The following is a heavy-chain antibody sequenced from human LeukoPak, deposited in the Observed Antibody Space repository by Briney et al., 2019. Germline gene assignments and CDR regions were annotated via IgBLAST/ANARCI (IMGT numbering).Heavy chain of an antibody. Sequence: ASVKVSCKASGYTFTSYGISWVRQAPGQGLERMGWISGYNGNTNYAQKLQGRVTMTTDASTSTAYMELRSLRSDDTAVYYCARGYSSGWYTSFDIWGQGTMVTVSS. V-gene: IGHV1-18*01. CDR2: ISGYNGNT. D-gene: IGHD6-19*01. CDR3: ARGYSSGWYTSFDI. J-gene: IGHJ3*02. CDR1: GYTFTSYG.